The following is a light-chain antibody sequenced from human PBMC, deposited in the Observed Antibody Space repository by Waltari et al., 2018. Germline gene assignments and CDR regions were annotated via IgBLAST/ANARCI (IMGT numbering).Light chain of an antibody. V-gene: IGLV2-11*01. Sequence: QSALPQPHPVSGSAGQSVTISCPGTGSDYVSWYQQLPGKAPKLLIYDISKRPSGVPDRFSGSKSGTSASLTVSGLQAEDEADYYCCSFEDTWVFGGGTKLTVL. J-gene: IGLJ3*02. CDR1: GSDY. CDR2: DIS. CDR3: CSFEDTWV.